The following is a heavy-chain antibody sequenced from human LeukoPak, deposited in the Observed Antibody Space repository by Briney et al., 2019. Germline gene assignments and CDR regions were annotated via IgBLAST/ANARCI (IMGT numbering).Heavy chain of an antibody. CDR2: IYYSENT. J-gene: IGHJ3*02. D-gene: IGHD3-3*01. CDR1: GGSFSSSSYY. V-gene: IGHV4-39*02. CDR3: ARDQRVREYDFWSTTFDAFDI. Sequence: SETLSLTCTVSGGSFSSSSYYWGWIRQPPGKGLEWIGTIYYSENTDYNPSLKSRVTISVDTSKNQFSLKLSSVTAADTAVYYCARDQRVREYDFWSTTFDAFDIWGQGTMVTVSS.